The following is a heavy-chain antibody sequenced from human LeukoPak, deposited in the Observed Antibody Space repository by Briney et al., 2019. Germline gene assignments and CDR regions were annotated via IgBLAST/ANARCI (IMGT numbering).Heavy chain of an antibody. V-gene: IGHV3-74*01. CDR2: INQDGRYI. J-gene: IGHJ4*02. CDR1: GFTFDRCW. CDR3: AREATVGGALED. D-gene: IGHD1-26*01. Sequence: PGGSLRLSCAASGFTFDRCWMHWVRQTPGKRLVWVSRINQDGRYISYADSVQGRFTISRDTAKSTLFLQMNSLRVEDTAIYFCAREATVGGALEDWGQGALVTVSS.